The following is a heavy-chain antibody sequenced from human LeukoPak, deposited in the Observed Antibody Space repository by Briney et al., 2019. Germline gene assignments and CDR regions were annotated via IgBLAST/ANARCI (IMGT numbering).Heavy chain of an antibody. V-gene: IGHV3-7*01. CDR2: TREDGSEK. CDR1: GFTFGSYW. Sequence: PGGSLRLSCAASGFTFGSYWMSWVRQAPGKGLEWVANTREDGSEKYYVDSVKGRFTISRDNAKNSLYLQMNSLRAEDTAVYYCARELAGHYYGSGSSFDYWGQGTLVTVSS. CDR3: ARELAGHYYGSGSSFDY. D-gene: IGHD3-10*01. J-gene: IGHJ4*02.